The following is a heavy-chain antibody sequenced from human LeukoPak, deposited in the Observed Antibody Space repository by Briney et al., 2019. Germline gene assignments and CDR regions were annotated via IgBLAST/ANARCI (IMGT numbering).Heavy chain of an antibody. CDR3: ARGERFLEWLPLIADAFDI. V-gene: IGHV1-2*02. J-gene: IGHJ3*02. CDR1: GYTFTGYY. CDR2: INPNSGGT. Sequence: ASVKVSCKASGYTFTGYYMHWVRQAPGQGLEWMGWINPNSGGTNYAQKFQGRVTMTRDTSISTAYMELSRLRSDDTAVYYCARGERFLEWLPLIADAFDIWGQGTMVTVSS. D-gene: IGHD3-3*01.